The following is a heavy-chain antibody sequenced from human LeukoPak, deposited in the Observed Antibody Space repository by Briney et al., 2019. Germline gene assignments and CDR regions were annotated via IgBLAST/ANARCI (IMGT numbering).Heavy chain of an antibody. D-gene: IGHD2-15*01. J-gene: IGHJ4*02. Sequence: ASVKVSCKASGYTFTGYYMHWVRQAPGQGLEWMGRINPNSGGTNYAQKFQGRVTMTRDTSISTAYMELSRLRSDDTAVYYCARGQGNGPFQYSHYFDYWGQGTLVTVSS. V-gene: IGHV1-2*06. CDR3: ARGQGNGPFQYSHYFDY. CDR1: GYTFTGYY. CDR2: INPNSGGT.